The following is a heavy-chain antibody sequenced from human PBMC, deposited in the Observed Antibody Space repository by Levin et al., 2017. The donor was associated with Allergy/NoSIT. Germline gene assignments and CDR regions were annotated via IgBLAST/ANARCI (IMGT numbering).Heavy chain of an antibody. D-gene: IGHD6-19*01. V-gene: IGHV1-46*01. J-gene: IGHJ5*02. CDR1: GYTFTRYH. CDR2: INPSSGSA. Sequence: GESLKISCQASGYTFTRYHVHWVRQAPGQGLEWMGIINPSSGSATYAQTFQARVTMTRDTSTSTVYMELSSLRSEDTAVYYCARVSTTSGWSGWLDPWGQGTLVTVSS. CDR3: ARVSTTSGWSGWLDP.